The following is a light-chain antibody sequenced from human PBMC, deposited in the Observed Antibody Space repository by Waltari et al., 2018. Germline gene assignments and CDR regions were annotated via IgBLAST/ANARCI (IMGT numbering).Light chain of an antibody. J-gene: IGKJ4*01. CDR2: GSS. CDR1: QSVSSS. V-gene: IGKV3-15*01. Sequence: EIVMTQSPATLSVSPGERATLSCRASQSVSSSLAWSQQKPGQAPRLLIYGSSTRATGIPARFSGSGSGTEFALTITSLQPEDSAVYYCQHYSYLPLTFGGGTKVEI. CDR3: QHYSYLPLT.